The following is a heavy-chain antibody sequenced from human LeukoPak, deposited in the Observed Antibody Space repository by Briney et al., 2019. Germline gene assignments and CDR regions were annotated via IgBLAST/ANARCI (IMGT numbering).Heavy chain of an antibody. Sequence: GGSLRLSCAASGFTFNSYSMHWVRQDPGQVLEWVSSISSSSSYIYYADSVKGRFTISRDNAKNSLYLQMNSLRAEDTAVYYCAREEVGLDYWGQGTLVTVSS. V-gene: IGHV3-21*01. CDR2: ISSSSSYI. J-gene: IGHJ4*02. CDR1: GFTFNSYS. CDR3: AREEVGLDY.